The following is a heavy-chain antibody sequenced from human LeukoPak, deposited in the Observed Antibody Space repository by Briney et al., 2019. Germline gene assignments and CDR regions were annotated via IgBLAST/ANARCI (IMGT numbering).Heavy chain of an antibody. Sequence: QSGGSLRLSCAASGFTFSSYAMSWVRQAPGKGQEWVSAISGSGGSTYYADSVKGRFTISRDNSKNTLYLQMNSLRAEDTAVYYCAKETLAYCGGDCYSGFDYWGQGTLVTVSS. CDR2: ISGSGGST. V-gene: IGHV3-23*01. CDR3: AKETLAYCGGDCYSGFDY. J-gene: IGHJ4*02. D-gene: IGHD2-21*02. CDR1: GFTFSSYA.